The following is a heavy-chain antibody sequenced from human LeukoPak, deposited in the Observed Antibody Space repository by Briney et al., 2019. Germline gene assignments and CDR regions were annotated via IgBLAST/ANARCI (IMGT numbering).Heavy chain of an antibody. D-gene: IGHD3-3*01. CDR1: GGSISSSSYY. V-gene: IGHV4-39*07. CDR2: IYYSGST. CDR3: ARDRALLEWSTNWFDP. Sequence: SETLSLTCTVSGGSISSSSYYWGWIRQPPGKGLEWIGSIYYSGSTYYNPSLKSRVTISVDTSKNQFSLKLSSVTAADTAVYYCARDRALLEWSTNWFDPWGQGTLVTVSS. J-gene: IGHJ5*02.